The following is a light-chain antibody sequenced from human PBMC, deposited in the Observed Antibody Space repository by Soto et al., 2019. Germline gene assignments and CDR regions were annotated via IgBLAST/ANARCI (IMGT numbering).Light chain of an antibody. CDR2: GAS. Sequence: EIVLTQSPGTLSLSPGERATLSCRASQSVSSSFLAWYQQKAGQAPRLLIYGASSRATGIPDRFSGSGSGTDFTLNISRLEPEDFAVYYCQQYDRSTWTFGQGTKVEIK. V-gene: IGKV3-20*01. J-gene: IGKJ1*01. CDR1: QSVSSSF. CDR3: QQYDRSTWT.